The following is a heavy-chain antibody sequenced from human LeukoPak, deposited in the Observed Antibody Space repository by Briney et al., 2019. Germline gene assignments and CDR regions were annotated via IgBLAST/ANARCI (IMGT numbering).Heavy chain of an antibody. Sequence: ASVKVSCKASGYTFTGYYMHWVRQAPGQGLEWMGWINPNSGGTNYAQKFQGRVTMTRDTSISTAHMELSRLRSDDTAVYYCARVPRIAAAGVNWFDPWGQGTLVTVSS. D-gene: IGHD6-13*01. CDR2: INPNSGGT. J-gene: IGHJ5*02. CDR3: ARVPRIAAAGVNWFDP. V-gene: IGHV1-2*02. CDR1: GYTFTGYY.